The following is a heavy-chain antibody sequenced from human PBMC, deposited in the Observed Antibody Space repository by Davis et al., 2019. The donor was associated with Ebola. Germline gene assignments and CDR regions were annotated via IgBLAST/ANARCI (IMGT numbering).Heavy chain of an antibody. CDR2: IYSSRST. Sequence: MPSETLSLTCTVSGGSISGYYWSWIRQPPGKGLDGIGNIYSSRSTNYNPSLKSRVTTSVDTSKNQFSLKLSSVAAADTAVYYCARDSGSWQGGWFDPWGQGTLVTVSS. CDR1: GGSISGYY. D-gene: IGHD6-13*01. V-gene: IGHV4-59*01. CDR3: ARDSGSWQGGWFDP. J-gene: IGHJ5*02.